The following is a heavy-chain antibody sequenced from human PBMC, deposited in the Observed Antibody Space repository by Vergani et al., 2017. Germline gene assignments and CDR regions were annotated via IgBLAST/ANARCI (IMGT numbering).Heavy chain of an antibody. J-gene: IGHJ4*02. D-gene: IGHD2-2*01. CDR1: GYTFTSYD. Sequence: QVQLVQSGAEVKKPGASVKVSCKASGYTFTSYDINWVRQATGQGLEWMGWMNPNSGNTGYAQKFQGRVTLTRNTTTSTAYMEMSSLRSEDTAVYYCARGRKEDFSSTSCYDVDYWGEGTLVTVSS. CDR2: MNPNSGNT. CDR3: ARGRKEDFSSTSCYDVDY. V-gene: IGHV1-8*01.